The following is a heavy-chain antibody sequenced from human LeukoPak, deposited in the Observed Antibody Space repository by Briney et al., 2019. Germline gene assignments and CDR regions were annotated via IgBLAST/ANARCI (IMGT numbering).Heavy chain of an antibody. J-gene: IGHJ6*02. CDR3: ARDHCSSTSCYPFDYYYGMDV. V-gene: IGHV3-30*03. CDR1: GFTFSSYG. Sequence: GGSLRLSCAASGFTFSSYGMHWVRQAPGKGLEWVAVISYDGSNKYYADSVKGRFTISRDNSKNTLYLQMNSLRAEDTAVYYCARDHCSSTSCYPFDYYYGMDVWGQGTTVTVSS. CDR2: ISYDGSNK. D-gene: IGHD2-2*01.